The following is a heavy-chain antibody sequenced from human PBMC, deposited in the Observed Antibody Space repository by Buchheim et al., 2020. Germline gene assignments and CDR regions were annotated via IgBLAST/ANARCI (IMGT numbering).Heavy chain of an antibody. V-gene: IGHV2-5*02. D-gene: IGHD5-12*01. Sequence: QITLKESGPTLVKPTQTLTLTCTFSGFSLSTSGVGVAWIRQPPGKALEWLTVIYWDDDKRYSPSLKRMLTITKDTSNNQLLLTMTNMDPVDTATYYCGHRPEWLRGYYAMDVWGQGTTVTVSS. CDR3: GHRPEWLRGYYAMDV. CDR2: IYWDDDK. J-gene: IGHJ6*02. CDR1: GFSLSTSGVG.